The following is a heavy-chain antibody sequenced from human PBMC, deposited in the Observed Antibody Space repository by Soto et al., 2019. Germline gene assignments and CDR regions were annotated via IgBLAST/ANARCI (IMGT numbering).Heavy chain of an antibody. V-gene: IGHV3-74*01. J-gene: IGHJ4*02. CDR3: ARENRYSSGPFDY. CDR2: INSDGSST. D-gene: IGHD6-19*01. Sequence: GGSLRLSCAASGFTFSSYWMHWVRQAPGKGLVWVSRINSDGSSTSYADSVKGRFTISRDNAKNTLYLQMNSLRAEDTAVYYCARENRYSSGPFDYWGQGTLVTVSS. CDR1: GFTFSSYW.